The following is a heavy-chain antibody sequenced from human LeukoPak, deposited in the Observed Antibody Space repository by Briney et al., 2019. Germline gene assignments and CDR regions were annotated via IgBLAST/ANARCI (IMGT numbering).Heavy chain of an antibody. J-gene: IGHJ4*02. CDR2: MYSGGST. Sequence: GGSLRLSCAVPGFTVSSNYMSWVRQAPGKGLEWASVMYSGGSTYYADSAKGRFTISRHNSKNTLYLQINSLRPEDTAVYYCARGGGDYNPFDYWGQGTLVTVSS. D-gene: IGHD4-17*01. CDR3: ARGGGDYNPFDY. CDR1: GFTVSSNY. V-gene: IGHV3-53*04.